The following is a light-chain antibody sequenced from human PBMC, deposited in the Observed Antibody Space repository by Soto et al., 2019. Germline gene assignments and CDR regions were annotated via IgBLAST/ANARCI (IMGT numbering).Light chain of an antibody. Sequence: EIVLTQSPGTLSLSPGERFTLSFRASQSLTRNLAWYQQKPGQAPRLLIYGASSRATGIPDRFSGSGSGTDFTLTISRLEPEDFAVYYCQQYGSSPSTFGQGTKVDIK. J-gene: IGKJ1*01. CDR2: GAS. V-gene: IGKV3-20*01. CDR1: QSLTRN. CDR3: QQYGSSPST.